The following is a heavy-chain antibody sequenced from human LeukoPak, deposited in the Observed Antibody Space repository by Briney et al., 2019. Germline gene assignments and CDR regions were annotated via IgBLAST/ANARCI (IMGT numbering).Heavy chain of an antibody. J-gene: IGHJ4*02. CDR2: ISTSTTTI. V-gene: IGHV3-48*01. D-gene: IGHD5-18*01. Sequence: GGSLRLSCAASGFTFSTYIMNWVRQAPGKGLEWVSYISTSTTTIYYADSVKGRFTISRDNAKNSLYLQMDSLRAEDTAVYYCARVGSYGYVDFDYWGQGTLVTVSS. CDR3: ARVGSYGYVDFDY. CDR1: GFTFSTYI.